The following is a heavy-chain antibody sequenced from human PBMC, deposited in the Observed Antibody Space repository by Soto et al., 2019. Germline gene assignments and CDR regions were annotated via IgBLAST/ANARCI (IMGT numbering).Heavy chain of an antibody. CDR1: DSPSVAMA. V-gene: IGHV3-23*01. D-gene: IGHD1-26*01. Sequence: PGGSLDSPVQRLDSPSVAMACTGSARLQARGWSGWQLYGSGGSTYYADSVKGRFTISRDNSKNTLYLQMNSLRAEDTAVYYCAKAAMGREPLGWFYFDYWGQGSLVTVS. J-gene: IGHJ4*02. CDR3: AKAAMGREPLGWFYFDY. CDR2: YGSGGST.